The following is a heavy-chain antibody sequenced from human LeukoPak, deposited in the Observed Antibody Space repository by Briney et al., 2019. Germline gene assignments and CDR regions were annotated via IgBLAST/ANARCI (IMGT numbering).Heavy chain of an antibody. J-gene: IGHJ4*02. CDR3: ARESGYY. Sequence: QPGGSLRLSCVASGFTFSSYWMHWVRQAPRKGLVWVSRISGDGRNINYADSVRGRFTISRDNAKNTLYLQMNTLRVEDTAVYYCARESGYYWGQGTLVTVSS. CDR1: GFTFSSYW. CDR2: ISGDGRNI. D-gene: IGHD5-12*01. V-gene: IGHV3-74*01.